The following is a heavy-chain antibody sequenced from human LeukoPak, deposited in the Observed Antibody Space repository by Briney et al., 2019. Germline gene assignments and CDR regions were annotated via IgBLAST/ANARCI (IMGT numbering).Heavy chain of an antibody. J-gene: IGHJ6*02. CDR2: ISSTSSTI. D-gene: IGHD3-10*01. V-gene: IGHV3-48*02. Sequence: GGSLRLSCAASGFTFSSYNANWVRQAPGKGLEWVSHISSTSSTIYYADSVKGRFTISRDNAKNSLYLQVNSLRDEDTAVYYCAKSPYGSGDYYYYGMDVWGQGTTVTVSS. CDR1: GFTFSSYN. CDR3: AKSPYGSGDYYYYGMDV.